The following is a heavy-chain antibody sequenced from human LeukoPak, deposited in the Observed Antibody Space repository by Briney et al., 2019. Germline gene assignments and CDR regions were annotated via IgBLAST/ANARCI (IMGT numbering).Heavy chain of an antibody. CDR3: AELGITMIGGV. CDR1: GFTFEDYA. Sequence: GGSLRLSCAVSGFTFEDYAMHWVRQVPGKGLEWVAGISWNSDTRGYVDSVKGRFTISRDNAKNSLYLQMNSLRAEDTAVYYCAELGITMIGGVWGKGTTVTISS. J-gene: IGHJ6*04. V-gene: IGHV3-9*01. D-gene: IGHD3-10*02. CDR2: ISWNSDTR.